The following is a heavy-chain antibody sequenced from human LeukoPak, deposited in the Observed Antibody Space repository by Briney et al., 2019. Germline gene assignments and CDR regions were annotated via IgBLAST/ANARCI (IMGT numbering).Heavy chain of an antibody. Sequence: SGPTLVNPTQTLTLTCTFSGFSLSTRGEAVGWIRQSPGKALEWLAVIYWNDDKRYSPSLKSRLTITKDTSKNQVVLTMTNMDPVDTATYYCARIRSPGYMDVWGKGTTVTISS. CDR1: GFSLSTRGEA. CDR2: IYWNDDK. CDR3: ARIRSPGYMDV. J-gene: IGHJ6*03. D-gene: IGHD3-16*01. V-gene: IGHV2-5*01.